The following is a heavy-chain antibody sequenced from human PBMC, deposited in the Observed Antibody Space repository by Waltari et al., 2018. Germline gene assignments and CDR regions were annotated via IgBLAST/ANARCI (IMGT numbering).Heavy chain of an antibody. CDR3: ARGGLAEAAGGLWTGWFGP. Sequence: EVQLLESGGDLVQPGGSLRLSCAASGFTFSNRPMGWVRQAPGKGLEWVSIIYRNDDTSYADSVKGRFTISKDISKTTLYLQMHSLRVEDTGVYFCARGGLAEAAGGLWTGWFGPWGQGTLVTVSS. CDR1: GFTFSNRP. J-gene: IGHJ5*02. D-gene: IGHD6-13*01. V-gene: IGHV3-23*03. CDR2: IYRNDDT.